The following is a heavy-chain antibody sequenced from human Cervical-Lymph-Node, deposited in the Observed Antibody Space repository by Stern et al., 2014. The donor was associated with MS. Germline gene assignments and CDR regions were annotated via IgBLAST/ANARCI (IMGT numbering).Heavy chain of an antibody. CDR2: SSGSGDTT. CDR3: AKDIAVADPFYFDY. Sequence: VQLGQSGGDLVQPGGSLRLSCAASGFTFSDYAMTWLRQAPGKGLEWVSGSSGSGDTTLLADSLKGRFTISRDNSKNTLFLQMNSLRVDDTAVYYCAKDIAVADPFYFDYWGQGILVTGSS. J-gene: IGHJ4*02. V-gene: IGHV3-23*04. CDR1: GFTFSDYA. D-gene: IGHD6-19*01.